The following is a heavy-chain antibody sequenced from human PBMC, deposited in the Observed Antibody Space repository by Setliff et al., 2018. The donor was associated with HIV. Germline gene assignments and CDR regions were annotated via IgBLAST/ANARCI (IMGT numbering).Heavy chain of an antibody. Sequence: ASVKVSCKTSGYTFSRYGFSWVRQAPGQGLEWMGWISAYNLNTNYAQKFQGRVTMTTDTSASTGYMELRSLRSDDTAVYYCARDRGYCSGASCYGLDYWGQGTLVTVS. CDR1: GYTFSRYG. CDR2: ISAYNLNT. V-gene: IGHV1-18*01. D-gene: IGHD2-15*01. CDR3: ARDRGYCSGASCYGLDY. J-gene: IGHJ4*02.